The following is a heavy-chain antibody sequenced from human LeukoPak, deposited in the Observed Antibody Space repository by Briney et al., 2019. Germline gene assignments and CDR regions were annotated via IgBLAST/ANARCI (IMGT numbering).Heavy chain of an antibody. D-gene: IGHD6-13*01. V-gene: IGHV1-69*13. CDR3: ARERQQLVLGDAFDI. CDR1: GGTFSSYA. J-gene: IGHJ3*02. Sequence: SVKVSCKASGGTFSSYAISWVRQAPGQGLEWMGGFIPIFGTANYAQKFQGRVTITADESTSTAYMELSSLRSEDTAVYYCARERQQLVLGDAFDIWGQGTMVTVSS. CDR2: FIPIFGTA.